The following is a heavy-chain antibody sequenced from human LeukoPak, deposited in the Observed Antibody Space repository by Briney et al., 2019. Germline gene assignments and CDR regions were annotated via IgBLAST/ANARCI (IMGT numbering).Heavy chain of an antibody. V-gene: IGHV1-8*01. CDR1: GYTFTTYG. J-gene: IGHJ4*02. CDR3: ARVGQSKDYDFWSGYYNYFKY. Sequence: GASVKVSCKASGYTFTTYGINWVRQATGQGLEWMGWMNPNSGNTGYAQKFQGRVTMTRDTSISTAYMELSSLRSEDTAVYYCARVGQSKDYDFWSGYYNYFKYWGQGALVTVSS. CDR2: MNPNSGNT. D-gene: IGHD3-3*01.